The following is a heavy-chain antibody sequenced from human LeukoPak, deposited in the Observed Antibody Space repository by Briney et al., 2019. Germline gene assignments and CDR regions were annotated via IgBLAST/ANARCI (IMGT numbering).Heavy chain of an antibody. J-gene: IGHJ4*02. Sequence: GGSLRLSCAASGFSFSTYAMNWVRQAPGKGLEWVSGISGSGYSTYYADPVKGRFTISRDDSKDTLYLQLNSLRAEDTAVYYCATTYFYDNSGSYYFDYWGQGTLVTVSS. D-gene: IGHD3-22*01. CDR1: GFSFSTYA. V-gene: IGHV3-23*01. CDR3: ATTYFYDNSGSYYFDY. CDR2: ISGSGYST.